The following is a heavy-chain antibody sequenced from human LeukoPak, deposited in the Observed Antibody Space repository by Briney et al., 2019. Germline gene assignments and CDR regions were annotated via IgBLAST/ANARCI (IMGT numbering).Heavy chain of an antibody. CDR2: IYSGGST. CDR3: ARERAYRDSSGYYRPTDY. V-gene: IGHV3-66*02. J-gene: IGHJ4*02. CDR1: GFTLSSNY. Sequence: PGRSLRLSCAASGFTLSSNYMSWVRQAPGKGLEWVSVIYSGGSTYYADSVKGRFTISRDNSKNTLYLQMNSLRAEDTAVYYCARERAYRDSSGYYRPTDYWGQGTLVTVSS. D-gene: IGHD3-22*01.